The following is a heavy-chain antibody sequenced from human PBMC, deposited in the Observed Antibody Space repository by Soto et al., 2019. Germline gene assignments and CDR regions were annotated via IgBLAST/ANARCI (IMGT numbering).Heavy chain of an antibody. D-gene: IGHD6-19*01. CDR2: IYYSGST. V-gene: IGHV4-39*01. Sequence: PSETLSLTCTVSSRSISSSSYYWGWIRQPPGKGLEWIGSIYYSGSTYYNPSLKSRVTISVDTSKNQFSLKLSSVTAADTAVYYCARLHSQWLVVDYWGQGTLVTVS. CDR3: ARLHSQWLVVDY. CDR1: SRSISSSSYY. J-gene: IGHJ4*02.